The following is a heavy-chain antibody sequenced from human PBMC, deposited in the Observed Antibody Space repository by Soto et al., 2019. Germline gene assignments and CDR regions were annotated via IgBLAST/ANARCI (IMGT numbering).Heavy chain of an antibody. CDR1: GDSISNYY. CDR2: LYYGRSA. CDR3: GLRSMAVVPEY. J-gene: IGHJ4*02. V-gene: IGHV4-59*01. Sequence: PSETLSLTCAVSGDSISNYYCMWIRQPPGKGLESIGYLYYGRSANYNPSLKSRVTLSVDTSTNQCSLTLSSMTAADTAVYYCGLRSMAVVPEYWGKGTLVX. D-gene: IGHD3-22*01.